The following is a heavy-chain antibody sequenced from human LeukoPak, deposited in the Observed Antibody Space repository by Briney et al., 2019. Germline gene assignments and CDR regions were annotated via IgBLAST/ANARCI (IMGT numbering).Heavy chain of an antibody. CDR1: GYTFTSYA. CDR2: INTNTGNP. Sequence: GASVKVSCKASGYTFTSYAMNWVRQAPGQGLEWMGWINTNTGNPTYAQGFTGRFVFSLDTSVSTAYLQINSLKAEDTAVYYCARVGRRYDYGGNVYFDYWGQGTLVTVSS. CDR3: ARVGRRYDYGGNVYFDY. J-gene: IGHJ4*02. D-gene: IGHD4-23*01. V-gene: IGHV7-4-1*02.